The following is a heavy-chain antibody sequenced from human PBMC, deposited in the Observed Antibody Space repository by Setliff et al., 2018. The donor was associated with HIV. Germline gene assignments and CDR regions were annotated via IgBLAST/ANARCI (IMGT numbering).Heavy chain of an antibody. CDR2: ISAYNGNT. CDR1: GYTFTSYG. J-gene: IGHJ4*02. CDR3: ARDNTVWSCDH. Sequence: ASVKVSCKASGYTFTSYGISWVRQAPGQGLEWVGWISAYNGNTNYAQMLQGRVTMTTDTSTTTVYMELSSLRSEDTAVYHCARDNTVWSCDHWGQGTLVTVSS. V-gene: IGHV1-18*01. D-gene: IGHD2-8*02.